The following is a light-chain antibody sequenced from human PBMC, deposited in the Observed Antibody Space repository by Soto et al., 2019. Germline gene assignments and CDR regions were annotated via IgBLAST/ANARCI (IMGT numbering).Light chain of an antibody. CDR2: GAS. CDR3: QQYDSSPWT. V-gene: IGKV3-20*01. J-gene: IGKJ1*01. CDR1: QSVSSSY. Sequence: EIVLTQSPGPLSLAPGERATLSCRASQSVSSSYLAWYQQKPGQAPRLLIYGASSRATGIPDRFSASGSGTDFTLTISRLEPEDFAVYYCQQYDSSPWTFGQGTKVEIK.